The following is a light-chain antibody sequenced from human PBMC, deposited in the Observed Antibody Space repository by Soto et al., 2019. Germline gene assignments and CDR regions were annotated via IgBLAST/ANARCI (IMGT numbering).Light chain of an antibody. CDR1: QSISSW. V-gene: IGKV1-5*01. CDR2: DAS. CDR3: QHYGGMWA. Sequence: DIQMTQSPSTLSASVGDRVTITCRASQSISSWLAWYQQKPGKAPKLLIYDASSLESGVPSRFSGSGSGTEFTLTISSLQPDDFATYYCQHYGGMWAFGQGTKLEIK. J-gene: IGKJ1*01.